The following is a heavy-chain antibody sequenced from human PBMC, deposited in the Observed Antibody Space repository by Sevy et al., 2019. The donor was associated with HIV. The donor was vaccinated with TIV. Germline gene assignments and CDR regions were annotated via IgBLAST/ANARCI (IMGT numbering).Heavy chain of an antibody. CDR2: ISAYNGNT. J-gene: IGHJ4*02. V-gene: IGHV1-18*01. CDR1: GYTFTSYG. Sequence: ASVKVSCKASGYTFTSYGISWVRQAPGQGLEWTGWISAYNGNTNYAQKLQGRVTMTTDTSTSTAYMELRSLRSDDTAVYYCAKAGSFNVAAVPGDYWGQGTLVTVSS. D-gene: IGHD6-13*01. CDR3: AKAGSFNVAAVPGDY.